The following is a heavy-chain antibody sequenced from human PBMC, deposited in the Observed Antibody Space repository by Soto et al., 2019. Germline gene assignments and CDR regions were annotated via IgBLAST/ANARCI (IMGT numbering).Heavy chain of an antibody. CDR2: ISYDGSNK. CDR3: AKEWYDSSGSPRYFDY. V-gene: IGHV3-30*18. D-gene: IGHD3-22*01. J-gene: IGHJ4*02. Sequence: GGSLRLSCAASGFTFSSYGMHWVRQAPGKGLEWVAVISYDGSNKYYADSVKGRFTISRDNSKNTLYLQMNSLRAEDTAVYYCAKEWYDSSGSPRYFDYWGQGTLVTVSS. CDR1: GFTFSSYG.